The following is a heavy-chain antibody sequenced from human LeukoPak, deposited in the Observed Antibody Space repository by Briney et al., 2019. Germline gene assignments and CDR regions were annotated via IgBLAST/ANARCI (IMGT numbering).Heavy chain of an antibody. CDR3: ARIGAAGTRYYFDY. V-gene: IGHV4-61*05. CDR1: GGYIGSSSYY. J-gene: IGHJ4*02. CDR2: IYYTGST. D-gene: IGHD6-13*01. Sequence: SETLSLTCTVSGGYIGSSSYYWGWIRQPPGKGLEWIGSIYYTGSTNYNPSLKNRVTISVDTSENQFSLKVTSVNAADTAVYYCARIGAAGTRYYFDYWSQGTLVTVSS.